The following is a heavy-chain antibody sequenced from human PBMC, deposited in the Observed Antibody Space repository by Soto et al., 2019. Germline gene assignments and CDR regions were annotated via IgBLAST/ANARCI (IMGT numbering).Heavy chain of an antibody. J-gene: IGHJ4*01. CDR3: SKLGFVLMELYYFHQ. D-gene: IGHD2-8*01. Sequence: PGGFLILSCGLSGFPFSSYSVILIRQAPGKGLEWVSAISGSGGSTYYADSVKGRFTISRDNSENTVHLQLDSLRAEDTAVYFCSKLGFVLMELYYFHQWGHGTQVTVSA. CDR2: ISGSGGST. V-gene: IGHV3-23*01. CDR1: GFPFSSYS.